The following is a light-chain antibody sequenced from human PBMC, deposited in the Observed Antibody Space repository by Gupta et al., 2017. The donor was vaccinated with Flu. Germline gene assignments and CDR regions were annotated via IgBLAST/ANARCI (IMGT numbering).Light chain of an antibody. CDR2: KAS. Sequence: GDRVTITCRASQSFSTYLAGYQQKPGKAPRLLIYKASNLESGVPSRFSASGSGTEFTLTISSLQPDDFATYYCQQYKSYPLTFGGGTKVEIK. V-gene: IGKV1-5*03. J-gene: IGKJ4*01. CDR1: QSFSTY. CDR3: QQYKSYPLT.